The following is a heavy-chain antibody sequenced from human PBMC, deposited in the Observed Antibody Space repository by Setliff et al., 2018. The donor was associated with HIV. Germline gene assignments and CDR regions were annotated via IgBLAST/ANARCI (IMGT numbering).Heavy chain of an antibody. V-gene: IGHV7-4-1*02. Sequence: EASVKVSCKASGYTFTTYGISWVRQAPGQGPEWMGWMNTETGNPMYAQGFRGRLVFSLDTSVNTTYLQINNLKADDTAMYYCARVGSYWSTFDYWGQGALVTVSS. CDR2: MNTETGNP. CDR1: GYTFTTYG. CDR3: ARVGSYWSTFDY. J-gene: IGHJ4*02. D-gene: IGHD2-8*02.